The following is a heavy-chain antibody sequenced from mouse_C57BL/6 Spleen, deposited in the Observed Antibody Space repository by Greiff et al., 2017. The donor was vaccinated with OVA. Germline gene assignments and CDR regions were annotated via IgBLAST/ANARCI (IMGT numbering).Heavy chain of an antibody. CDR1: GFTFSSYG. CDR3: ARHAYYYGSSYTLDY. CDR2: ISSGGSYT. D-gene: IGHD1-1*01. V-gene: IGHV5-6*01. J-gene: IGHJ2*01. Sequence: EVKLVESGGDLVKPGGSLKLSCAASGFTFSSYGMSWVSQTPDKRLEWVATISSGGSYTYYPDSVKGRFTISRDNAKNTLYLQMSSLKSEDTAMFYCARHAYYYGSSYTLDYWGQGTTLTVSS.